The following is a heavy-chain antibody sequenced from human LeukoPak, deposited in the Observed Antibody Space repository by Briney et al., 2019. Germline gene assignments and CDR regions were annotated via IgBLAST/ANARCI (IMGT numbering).Heavy chain of an antibody. V-gene: IGHV4-59*01. J-gene: IGHJ3*02. CDR3: ATGDDYGDSRGAFDI. CDR1: GGSISDYS. Sequence: SETLSLTCTVSGGSISDYSWTWIRQPPGKGLDWIGNISYIGSTNYSPSLKSRVTISIDTSKSQFSLKLGSVTAADTAVYYCATGDDYGDSRGAFDIWGQGTMVTVSS. D-gene: IGHD4-17*01. CDR2: ISYIGST.